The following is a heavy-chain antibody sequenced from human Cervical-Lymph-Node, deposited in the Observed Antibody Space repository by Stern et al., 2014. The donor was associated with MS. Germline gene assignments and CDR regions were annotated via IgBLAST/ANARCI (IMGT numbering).Heavy chain of an antibody. D-gene: IGHD6-19*01. J-gene: IGHJ4*02. Sequence: EVQLVVSGGGLVQPGRSLRLSCAASGFTFDDYAMHWVRQAPGKGLECGSGISWNSGSIGYADSVKGRFTISRDNAKNSLYLQMNSLRAEDTALYYCAKDIVGAVAGTSFDYWGQGTLVTVSS. V-gene: IGHV3-9*01. CDR2: ISWNSGSI. CDR3: AKDIVGAVAGTSFDY. CDR1: GFTFDDYA.